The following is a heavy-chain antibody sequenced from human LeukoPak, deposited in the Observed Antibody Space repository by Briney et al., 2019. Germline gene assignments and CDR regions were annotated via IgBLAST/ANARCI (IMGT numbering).Heavy chain of an antibody. Sequence: PGGSLRLSCAASGFTFTNYAMNWVRQAPGNGLEWVSGISGSGGSTYYAASVKGRFTISRDNSKNTLYLQMNSLRVEDTAVYYCSRNAAGYWGQGTLVTVSS. CDR1: GFTFTNYA. V-gene: IGHV3-23*01. J-gene: IGHJ4*02. D-gene: IGHD1-14*01. CDR3: SRNAAGY. CDR2: ISGSGGST.